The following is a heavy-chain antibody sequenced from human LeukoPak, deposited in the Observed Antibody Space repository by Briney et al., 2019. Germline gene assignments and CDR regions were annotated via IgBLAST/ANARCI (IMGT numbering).Heavy chain of an antibody. CDR2: ISGSGGST. CDR3: AKDPPTLYDFWSGYYLGY. Sequence: PGGSLRLSCAASGFTFSNYWMSWVRQAPGKGLEWVSAISGSGGSTYFADSVKGRFTISRDNSKNTLYLQMNSLRAEDTAVYYCAKDPPTLYDFWSGYYLGYWGQGTLVTVSS. D-gene: IGHD3-3*01. V-gene: IGHV3-23*01. J-gene: IGHJ1*01. CDR1: GFTFSNYW.